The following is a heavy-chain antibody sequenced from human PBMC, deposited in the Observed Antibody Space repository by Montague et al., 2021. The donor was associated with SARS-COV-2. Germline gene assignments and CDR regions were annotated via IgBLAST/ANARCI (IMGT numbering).Heavy chain of an antibody. CDR3: ARGARQGYGFRLGSFDS. CDR2: INHSGAT. CDR1: GGSFSGYY. Sequence: SETLSLTCAGDGGSFSGYYWNWIRQPQGKGPEWIGEINHSGATNYNPSLKSRVTMSVDTSKNQFSLKLSSVTAADTAVYYCARGARQGYGFRLGSFDSWGQGTLVTVSS. J-gene: IGHJ4*02. V-gene: IGHV4-34*01. D-gene: IGHD3-10*01.